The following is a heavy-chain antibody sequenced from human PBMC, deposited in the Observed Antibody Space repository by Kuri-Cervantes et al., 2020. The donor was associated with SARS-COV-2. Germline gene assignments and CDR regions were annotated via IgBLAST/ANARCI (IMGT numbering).Heavy chain of an antibody. Sequence: SETLSLTCAVSGDSISSGGYSWSWIRQPPGKGLEWIGYIYHSGSTYYNPSLKSRVTISVDRSKNQFSLKLSSVTAADTAVYYCARPGGFLDVWGKGTTVTVSS. CDR2: IYHSGST. CDR1: GDSISSGGYS. D-gene: IGHD4-23*01. CDR3: ARPGGFLDV. J-gene: IGHJ6*01. V-gene: IGHV4-30-2*01.